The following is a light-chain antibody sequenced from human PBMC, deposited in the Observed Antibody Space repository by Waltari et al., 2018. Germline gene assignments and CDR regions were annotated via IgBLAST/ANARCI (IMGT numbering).Light chain of an antibody. CDR2: GAS. Sequence: EIMMTQSLATLSVSPGERATLSCRASQSVSSSLAWYQQKPGQAPRLLIYGASTRATGIPARFSGSGSGTEFTLTISSMQSEDFAVYYCQQYNNWPPLTFGGGTKVEIK. V-gene: IGKV3-15*01. CDR1: QSVSSS. J-gene: IGKJ4*01. CDR3: QQYNNWPPLT.